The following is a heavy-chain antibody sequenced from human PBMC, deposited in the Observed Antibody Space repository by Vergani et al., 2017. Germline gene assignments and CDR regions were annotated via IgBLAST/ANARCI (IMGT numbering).Heavy chain of an antibody. D-gene: IGHD4-17*01. V-gene: IGHV3-73*01. CDR2: IRSKANSYAT. CDR1: GFTFSGSA. Sequence: DVRLVESGGGVVQPGGSLRLSCAASGFTFSGSAMHWVRQASGKGLEWVGRIRSKANSYATAYAASVKGRFTISRDDSKNTAYLQMNSLKTEDTAVYYCTRTGIVDYGDLNWFDPWGQGTLVTVSS. CDR3: TRTGIVDYGDLNWFDP. J-gene: IGHJ5*02.